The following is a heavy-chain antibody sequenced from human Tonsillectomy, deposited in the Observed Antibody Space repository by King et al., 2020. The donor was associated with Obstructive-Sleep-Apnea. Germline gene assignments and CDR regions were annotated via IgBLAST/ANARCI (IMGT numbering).Heavy chain of an antibody. J-gene: IGHJ4*02. V-gene: IGHV4-31*03. Sequence: VQLQESGPGLVKPSQTLSLTCTVSGGSISSGGYYWSWIRQHPGKGLEWIWYIYNKGSTFHNPSLNSRVTISVDTSKNQFSLKLRSVTAAATAVYYCARDPQYYDSSGYYGTWGQGTLVTVSS. D-gene: IGHD3-22*01. CDR1: GGSISSGGYY. CDR2: IYNKGST. CDR3: ARDPQYYDSSGYYGT.